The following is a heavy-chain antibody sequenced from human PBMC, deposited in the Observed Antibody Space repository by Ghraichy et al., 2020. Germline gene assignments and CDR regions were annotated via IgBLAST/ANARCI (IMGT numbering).Heavy chain of an antibody. D-gene: IGHD6-19*01. J-gene: IGHJ4*02. Sequence: WGSLRLSCAASGFTFNKYDMTWVRQAPGKGLEWVSTISGRGDTTYYADSVKGRFTVSRDNVKNTLYLQMNSLRAEDASVYYCAKSGSVAGAYHFDFWGQGSLVNVSS. V-gene: IGHV3-23*01. CDR3: AKSGSVAGAYHFDF. CDR2: ISGRGDTT. CDR1: GFTFNKYD.